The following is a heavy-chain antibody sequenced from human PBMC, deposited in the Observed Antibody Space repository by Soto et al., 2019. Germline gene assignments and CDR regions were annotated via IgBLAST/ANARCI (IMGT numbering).Heavy chain of an antibody. V-gene: IGHV5-51*01. CDR1: GYSFTSYW. CDR3: ARFNGIVGASTRYGREAFDR. D-gene: IGHD1-26*01. Sequence: ESLQISCKGSGYSFTSYWIGWVRQMPVKGLEWMGIIYPGDSDTRYSPSFQGQVTISADKSISTAYLQWSSLKASDTAMYYCARFNGIVGASTRYGREAFDRWCQGTMVTVSS. CDR2: IYPGDSDT. J-gene: IGHJ3*02.